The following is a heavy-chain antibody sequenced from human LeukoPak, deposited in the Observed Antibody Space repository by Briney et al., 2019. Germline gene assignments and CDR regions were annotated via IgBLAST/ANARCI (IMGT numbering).Heavy chain of an antibody. CDR3: ARAEGYYDSSGNDAFDI. CDR1: GFTFSSYG. J-gene: IGHJ3*02. CDR2: IWYDGSNK. D-gene: IGHD3-22*01. Sequence: GRSLRLSCAASGFTFSSYGMHWVRQAPGKGLEWVAVIWYDGSNKYYADSVKGRFTIYRDNSKNTLYLQMTSLRAEDTAVYYCARAEGYYDSSGNDAFDIWGQGTMVTVSS. V-gene: IGHV3-33*01.